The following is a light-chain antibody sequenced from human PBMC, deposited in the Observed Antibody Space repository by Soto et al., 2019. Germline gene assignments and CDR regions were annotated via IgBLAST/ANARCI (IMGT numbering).Light chain of an antibody. CDR1: SSDVGGYNY. Sequence: QSVLTQPASVSGSRGQSITISCTGTSSDVGGYNYVSWYQQHPGKAPKLMIYDVSNRPSGISNRFSGSKSGNTASLTISGLQAEDEADYYCISYTGSDTLVFGGGTKLTVL. J-gene: IGLJ2*01. CDR3: ISYTGSDTLV. CDR2: DVS. V-gene: IGLV2-14*01.